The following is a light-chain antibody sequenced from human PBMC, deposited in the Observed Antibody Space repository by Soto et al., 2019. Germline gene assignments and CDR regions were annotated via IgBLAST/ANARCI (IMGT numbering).Light chain of an antibody. CDR1: QSVRSNY. J-gene: IGKJ4*01. V-gene: IGKV3-20*01. CDR3: QKYGSAPST. CDR2: GAS. Sequence: EIVLTQSPGTLSLSPGERATLSCRASQSVRSNYLAWYQQKPGQAPRLLIYGASSRATGIPDTFSGSGSGTDFTLTISRLEPEDFAVYYCQKYGSAPSTFGGGTKVEIK.